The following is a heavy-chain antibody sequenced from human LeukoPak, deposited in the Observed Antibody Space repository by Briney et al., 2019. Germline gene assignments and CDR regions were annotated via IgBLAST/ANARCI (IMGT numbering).Heavy chain of an antibody. CDR1: GFTFSSYS. D-gene: IGHD4-17*01. CDR2: VSSSSSYI. CDR3: ARGRYGDYSHDAFDI. V-gene: IGHV3-21*01. Sequence: EGSLRLSCAASGFTFSSYSMNWVRQAPGKGLEWVSSVSSSSSYIYYADSVKGRFTISRDNAKNSLYLQMNSLRAEDTAVYYCARGRYGDYSHDAFDIWGQGTMVTVSS. J-gene: IGHJ3*02.